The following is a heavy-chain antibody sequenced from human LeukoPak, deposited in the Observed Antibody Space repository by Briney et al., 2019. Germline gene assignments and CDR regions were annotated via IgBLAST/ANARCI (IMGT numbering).Heavy chain of an antibody. J-gene: IGHJ4*02. CDR1: GYIFTGYY. CDR3: ARVRSGDGYTTH. CDR2: INPNSGGT. D-gene: IGHD5-24*01. V-gene: IGHV1-2*06. Sequence: ASVKVSCKASGYIFTGYYMHWVRQAPGQGLEWMGRINPNSGGTNYAQKFQGRVTMTRDTSISTAYMELSRLRSDDTAVYYCARVRSGDGYTTHWGQGTLVTVSS.